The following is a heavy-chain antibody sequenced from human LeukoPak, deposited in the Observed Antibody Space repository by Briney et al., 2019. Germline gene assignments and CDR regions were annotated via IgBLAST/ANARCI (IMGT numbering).Heavy chain of an antibody. V-gene: IGHV3-30*18. D-gene: IGHD4-17*01. CDR1: GFTFSSYG. Sequence: GRSLRLSCAASGFTFSSYGMHWVRQAPGEGLEWVAVISYGGSNKYYADSVKGRFTISRDNSKNTLYLQMNSLRAEDTAVYYCAKRGSTTVTSFSYYYGMDVWGQGTTVTVSS. J-gene: IGHJ6*02. CDR3: AKRGSTTVTSFSYYYGMDV. CDR2: ISYGGSNK.